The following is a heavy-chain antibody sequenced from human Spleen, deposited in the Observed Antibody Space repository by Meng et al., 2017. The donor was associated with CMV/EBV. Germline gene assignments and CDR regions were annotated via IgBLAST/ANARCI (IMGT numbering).Heavy chain of an antibody. D-gene: IGHD2-15*01. V-gene: IGHV3-30*02. J-gene: IGHJ2*01. Sequence: GGSLRLSCVASGFMFSSYGMYWVRQAPGKGLEWVAFIQYDARNIYYADSVKGRFTISRDNSKNTLYLQMNSLRAEDTAVYYCAKRDIVVVVAADWYFDLWGRGTLVTVSS. CDR1: GFMFSSYG. CDR3: AKRDIVVVVAADWYFDL. CDR2: IQYDARNI.